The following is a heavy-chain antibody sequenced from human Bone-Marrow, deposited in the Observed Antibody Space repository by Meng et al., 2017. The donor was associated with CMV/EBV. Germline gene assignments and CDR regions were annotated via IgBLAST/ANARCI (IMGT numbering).Heavy chain of an antibody. CDR1: GFTFSTYG. CDR3: AKVQRELLWFGELLLIGMDV. J-gene: IGHJ6*02. D-gene: IGHD3-10*01. Sequence: GESLKISCAASGFTFSTYGMHWVRQAPGKGLEWVAFIRYDGSDKYYAESVKGRFTISRDNSKNTLYLQMNSLRAEDTAVYYCAKVQRELLWFGELLLIGMDVWGQGTTVTVSS. V-gene: IGHV3-30*02. CDR2: IRYDGSDK.